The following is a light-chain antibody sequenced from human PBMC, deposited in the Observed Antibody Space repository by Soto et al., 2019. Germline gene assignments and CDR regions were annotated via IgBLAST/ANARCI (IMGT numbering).Light chain of an antibody. J-gene: IGKJ1*01. CDR3: QQYGSSPPWT. CDR2: DAS. Sequence: EIVLTQSPATLSLSPGERATLSCRASRSVSSHLAWYQQKPGQAPRLLIYDASNSATGIPARFSGSGSGTDFTLTISSLEPEDFAVYYCQQYGSSPPWTFGQGTKVDIK. V-gene: IGKV3-11*01. CDR1: RSVSSH.